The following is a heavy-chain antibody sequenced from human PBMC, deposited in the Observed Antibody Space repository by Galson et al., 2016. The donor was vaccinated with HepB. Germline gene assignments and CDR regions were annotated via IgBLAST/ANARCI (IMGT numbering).Heavy chain of an antibody. CDR2: DSVHGGRK. D-gene: IGHD3-10*02. CDR3: AKRHEYCPPVGCSVDY. CDR1: GFIFNKYG. Sequence: SLRLSCAASGFIFNKYGMHWVRQAPGKGLEWVAADSVHGGRKFYADGVKGRFTISRDTANNMLFLQMTSLRADDTAVYYCAKRHEYCPPVGCSVDYWGQGTLVTVSS. V-gene: IGHV3-30*18. J-gene: IGHJ4*02.